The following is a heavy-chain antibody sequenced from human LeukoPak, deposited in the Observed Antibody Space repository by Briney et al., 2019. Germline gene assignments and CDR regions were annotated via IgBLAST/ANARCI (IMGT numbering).Heavy chain of an antibody. CDR3: ARGLRNYPLKRDWFDP. D-gene: IGHD1-14*01. J-gene: IGHJ5*02. CDR1: GGSFRGHY. CDR2: INHSGST. Sequence: SETLSLTCAVYGGSFRGHYWSWIRQPPGKGLEWIGEINHSGSTNYNPSLKSRVTISVDTSKNQFSLKLSSVTAADTAVYYCARGLRNYPLKRDWFDPWGQGTLVTVSS. V-gene: IGHV4-34*01.